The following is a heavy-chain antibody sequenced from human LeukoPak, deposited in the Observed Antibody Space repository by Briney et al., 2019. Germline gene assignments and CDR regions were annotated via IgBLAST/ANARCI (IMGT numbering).Heavy chain of an antibody. CDR2: IYYSGST. J-gene: IGHJ4*02. CDR1: GGSISSSSYY. D-gene: IGHD1-20*01. CDR3: AGHYNRDDLLDY. V-gene: IGHV4-39*01. Sequence: PSETLSLTCTVSGGSISSSSYYWGWIRQPPGKGLEWIGSIYYSGSTYYNPSLKSRVTISVDTSKNQFSLKLSSVTAADTAVYYCAGHYNRDDLLDYWGQGTLVTVSS.